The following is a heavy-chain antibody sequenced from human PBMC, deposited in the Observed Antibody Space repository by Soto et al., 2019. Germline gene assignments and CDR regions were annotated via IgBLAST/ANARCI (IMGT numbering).Heavy chain of an antibody. D-gene: IGHD3-3*01. CDR1: GGSISSYY. V-gene: IGHV4-59*01. CDR2: IYYSGHT. Sequence: SETLSLACTLSGGSISSYYLRWIRQPPGKGLQLLVYIYYSGHTNYNPSLNRRVTISVSTAKNQFSLRLSSVTAAETAVYYCGRGVDEDFWSGYYLDFFYYGMEVWGQGTRVTGS. CDR3: GRGVDEDFWSGYYLDFFYYGMEV. J-gene: IGHJ6*02.